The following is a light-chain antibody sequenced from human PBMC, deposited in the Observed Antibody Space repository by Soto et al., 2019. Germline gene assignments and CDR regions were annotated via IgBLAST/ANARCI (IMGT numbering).Light chain of an antibody. CDR1: ETFSSTY. V-gene: IGKV3-20*01. CDR3: QQYVSSPLT. Sequence: EIVLTQSPGTLSFSPLERSTLSCRASETFSSTYLAWYQQKPGQAPSLLIYDASIRATGIPDRFSGSGSGTDFTLTISRLEPEDFAVYYCQQYVSSPLTFGQGTKVDIK. CDR2: DAS. J-gene: IGKJ1*01.